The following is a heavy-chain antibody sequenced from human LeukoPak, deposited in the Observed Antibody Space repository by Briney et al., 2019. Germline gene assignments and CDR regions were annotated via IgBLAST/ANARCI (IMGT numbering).Heavy chain of an antibody. CDR3: ARHSHYYNSKGFGY. CDR1: GGSISSSSYY. D-gene: IGHD3-22*01. V-gene: IGHV4-39*01. Sequence: SETLSLTCTVSGGSISSSSYYWGWIRQPPGKGLEWIGSIYYSGSTYYNPSLGSTYYNPSLQSRVTMSVDTSNNQFSLKLSSVTAADTAVYYCARHSHYYNSKGFGYWGQGTLVTVSS. CDR2: IYYSGSTYYNPSLGST. J-gene: IGHJ4*02.